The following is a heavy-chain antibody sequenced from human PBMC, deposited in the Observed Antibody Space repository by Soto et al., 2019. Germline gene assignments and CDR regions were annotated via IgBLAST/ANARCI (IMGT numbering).Heavy chain of an antibody. CDR2: IDGGSSAI. V-gene: IGHV3-48*02. Sequence: PGGSLRLSCAASGFIFSDYSMNWVRQFPGKGLEWIAYIDGGSSAIHYTDSVKGRFTISRDNARNSLYLQMNSLRDEDTAVYYCAKDGGHWWELRWFDPWGQGTLVTVSS. CDR1: GFIFSDYS. D-gene: IGHD1-26*01. J-gene: IGHJ5*02. CDR3: AKDGGHWWELRWFDP.